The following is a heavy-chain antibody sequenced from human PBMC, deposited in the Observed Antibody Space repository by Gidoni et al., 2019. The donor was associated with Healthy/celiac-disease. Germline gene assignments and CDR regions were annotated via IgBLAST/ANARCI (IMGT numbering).Heavy chain of an antibody. CDR3: ARTSAVSHNWFDP. CDR2: INHSGST. D-gene: IGHD6-13*01. J-gene: IGHJ5*02. CDR1: GGSFSGYY. Sequence: QVQLQQWGAGLLKPSETLSLTCAVYGGSFSGYYWSWIRQPPGKGLEWIGEINHSGSTNYNPSLKSRVTISVDTSKNQFSLKLSSVTAADTAVYYCARTSAVSHNWFDPWGQGTLVTVSS. V-gene: IGHV4-34*01.